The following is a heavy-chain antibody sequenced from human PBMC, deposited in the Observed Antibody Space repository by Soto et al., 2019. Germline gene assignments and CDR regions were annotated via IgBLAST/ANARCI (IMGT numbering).Heavy chain of an antibody. J-gene: IGHJ6*02. CDR2: IKSKTDGGTT. V-gene: IGHV3-15*01. CDR1: GFTFSNAW. Sequence: GGSLRLSCAASGFTFSNAWMSWVRQAPGKGLEWVGRIKSKTDGGTTDYAAPVKGRFTISRDDSKNTLYLQMNSLKTEDTAVYYCTTGDSSGSQQTYYYGMDVWGQGTTVTVSS. CDR3: TTGDSSGSQQTYYYGMDV. D-gene: IGHD3-10*01.